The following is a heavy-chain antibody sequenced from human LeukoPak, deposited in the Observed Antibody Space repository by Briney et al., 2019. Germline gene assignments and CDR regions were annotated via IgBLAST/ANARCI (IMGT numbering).Heavy chain of an antibody. Sequence: GASVKVSCKASGYTFINYYMHWVRQPPGQGLEWMGIIDPGSGGTTYAQKLQGRVTMTRDTSTSTVYMELSSLRSEDTAMYYCATWGGSSPPPPDMDVWAKGTKVTVP. CDR2: IDPGSGGT. CDR1: GYTFINYY. J-gene: IGHJ6*04. CDR3: ATWGGSSPPPPDMDV. D-gene: IGHD6-13*01. V-gene: IGHV1-46*04.